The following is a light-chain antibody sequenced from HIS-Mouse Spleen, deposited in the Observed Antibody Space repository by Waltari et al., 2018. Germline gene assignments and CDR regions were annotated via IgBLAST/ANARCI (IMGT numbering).Light chain of an antibody. CDR3: CSYAGSYTFPYV. CDR1: SSYVVGYNY. V-gene: IGLV2-11*01. J-gene: IGLJ1*01. CDR2: DVS. Sequence: QSALTQPRSVSGSPGQSVTISCTRTSSYVVGYNYVSWYQQHPGKAPKLMIYDVSKRPSGVPDRFSGSKSGNTASLTISGLQAEDEADYYCCSYAGSYTFPYVFGTGTKVTVL.